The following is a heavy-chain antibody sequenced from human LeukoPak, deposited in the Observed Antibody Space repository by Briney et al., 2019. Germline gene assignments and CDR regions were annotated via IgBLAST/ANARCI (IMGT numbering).Heavy chain of an antibody. CDR2: ISSSSSYI. Sequence: GGSLRLSCAASGFTFSSYSMNWVRQAPGKGLEWVSSISSSSSYIYYADSVKGRFTISRDNAKNSLYLQMNSLRAEDTAVYYCAKAGRAYSSSWYGDYWGQGTLVTVSS. D-gene: IGHD6-13*01. J-gene: IGHJ4*02. V-gene: IGHV3-21*01. CDR3: AKAGRAYSSSWYGDY. CDR1: GFTFSSYS.